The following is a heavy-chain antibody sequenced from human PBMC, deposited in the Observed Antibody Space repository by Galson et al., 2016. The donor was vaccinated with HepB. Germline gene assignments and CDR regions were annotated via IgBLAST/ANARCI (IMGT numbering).Heavy chain of an antibody. Sequence: SLRLSCAASGFTFSSYAMSWVRQAPGKGLEWVSGIVGSGGHTYYADSVKGRFTISRDNSKNTLYLQMNSLRAEDTAVFYCAKDIPITVTTFAGFDYWGQGTLVTVSS. J-gene: IGHJ4*02. CDR2: IVGSGGHT. V-gene: IGHV3-23*01. CDR3: AKDIPITVTTFAGFDY. D-gene: IGHD4-17*01. CDR1: GFTFSSYA.